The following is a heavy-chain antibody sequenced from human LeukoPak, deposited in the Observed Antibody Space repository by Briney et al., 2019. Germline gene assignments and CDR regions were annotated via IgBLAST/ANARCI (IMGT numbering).Heavy chain of an antibody. CDR2: IYYSGST. CDR3: ARHHAASGRGWDWSDP. CDR1: GGSISSCSYY. V-gene: IGHV4-39*01. J-gene: IGHJ5*02. D-gene: IGHD3-10*01. Sequence: PSETLSLTCTVSGGSISSCSYYWGWIRQPPGKGLEWFGSIYYSGSTYYNPSLKRRVTISVDATKNQFSLKLSFVTAADTAVYCCARHHAASGRGWDWSDPCGPGNLVTVSP.